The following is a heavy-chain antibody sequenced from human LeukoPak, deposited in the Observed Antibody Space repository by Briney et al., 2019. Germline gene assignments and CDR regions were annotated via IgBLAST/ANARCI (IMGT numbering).Heavy chain of an antibody. V-gene: IGHV4-30-4*08. CDR1: GGSISSGDYY. CDR2: IYYSGST. Sequence: SETLSLTCTVSGGSISSGDYYWSWIRQPPGKGLEWIRYIYYSGSTYYNPSLKSRVTISVDTSKNQFSLKLSSVTAADTAVYYCARRPGPASWDWYFDLWGRGTLVTVSS. J-gene: IGHJ2*01. D-gene: IGHD2-2*01. CDR3: ARRPGPASWDWYFDL.